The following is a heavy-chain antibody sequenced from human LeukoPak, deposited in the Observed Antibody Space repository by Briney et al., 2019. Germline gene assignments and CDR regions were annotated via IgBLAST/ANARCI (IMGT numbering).Heavy chain of an antibody. CDR1: GFTFSSYS. CDR2: ISSSSSTI. V-gene: IGHV3-48*01. Sequence: GGSLRLSCAASGFTFSSYSMNWVRQAPGKGLEWVSYISSSSSTIHYADSVKGRFTISRDNDKNSLYLQMNSLRAEDTALYYCVGGTDFWTGYSFRYFDLWGRGTLLTVSS. CDR3: VGGTDFWTGYSFRYFDL. J-gene: IGHJ2*01. D-gene: IGHD3/OR15-3a*01.